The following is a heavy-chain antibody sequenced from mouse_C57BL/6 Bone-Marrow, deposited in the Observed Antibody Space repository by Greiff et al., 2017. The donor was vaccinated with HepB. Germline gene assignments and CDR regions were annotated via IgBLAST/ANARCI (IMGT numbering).Heavy chain of an antibody. J-gene: IGHJ2*01. V-gene: IGHV5-9-1*02. Sequence: EVHLVESGEGLVKPGGSLKLSCAASGFTFSSYAMSWVRQTPEKRLEWVAYISSGGDYIYYADTVKGRFTISRDNARNTLYLQMSSLKSEDTAMYYCTRFYDGYYDYFDDWGQGTTLTVSS. CDR3: TRFYDGYYDYFDD. D-gene: IGHD2-3*01. CDR1: GFTFSSYA. CDR2: ISSGGDYI.